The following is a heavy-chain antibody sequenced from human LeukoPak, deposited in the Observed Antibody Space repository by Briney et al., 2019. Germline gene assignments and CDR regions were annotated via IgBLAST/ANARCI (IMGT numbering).Heavy chain of an antibody. D-gene: IGHD1-26*01. V-gene: IGHV3-64*01. J-gene: IGHJ3*02. CDR1: GFTFSSHW. CDR2: ISSNGGST. CDR3: ARGGSYLSAFDI. Sequence: GGSLRLSCAASGFTFSSHWMNWVRQAPGKGLEYVSAISSNGGSTYYANSVKGRFTISRDNSKNTLYLQMNSLRAEDTAVYYCARGGSYLSAFDIWGQGTMVTVSS.